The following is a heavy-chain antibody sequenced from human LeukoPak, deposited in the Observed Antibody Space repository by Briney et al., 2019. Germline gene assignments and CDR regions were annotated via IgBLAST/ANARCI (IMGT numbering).Heavy chain of an antibody. CDR1: GYTFTGYY. CDR3: ARDLAVVVVPAANFDY. Sequence: ASVKVSCKASGYTFTGYYMHWVRQAPGQGLEWMGWINPNSGGTNYAQKFQGRVTMTRDTSISTAYMELSRLRSDDTAVYYCARDLAVVVVPAANFDYWGQGTLVTVSS. CDR2: INPNSGGT. D-gene: IGHD2-2*01. V-gene: IGHV1-2*02. J-gene: IGHJ4*02.